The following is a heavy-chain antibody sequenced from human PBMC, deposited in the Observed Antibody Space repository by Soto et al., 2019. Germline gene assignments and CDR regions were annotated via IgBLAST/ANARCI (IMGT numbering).Heavy chain of an antibody. D-gene: IGHD3-22*01. CDR1: GYSFAGYW. V-gene: IGHV5-10-1*01. CDR3: ARQIYDSDTGPNFQYYFDS. J-gene: IGHJ4*02. Sequence: PGESLKISCKGSGYSFAGYWITWVRQKPGKGLEWMGRIDPSDSQTYYSPSFRGHVTISATRSITTVFLQWSSLRASDTAMYYCARQIYDSDTGPNFQYYFDSWGQGTPVTVAS. CDR2: IDPSDSQT.